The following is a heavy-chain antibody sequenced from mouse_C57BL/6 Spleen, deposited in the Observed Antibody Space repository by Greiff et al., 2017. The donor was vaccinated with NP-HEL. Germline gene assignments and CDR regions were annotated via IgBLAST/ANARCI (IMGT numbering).Heavy chain of an antibody. D-gene: IGHD2-5*01. V-gene: IGHV1-82*01. CDR2: IYPGDGDT. CDR3: ARSNEDGATDD. Sequence: VQLQQSGPELVKPGASVKISCKASGYAFSSSWMNWVKQRPGKGLEWIGRIYPGDGDTNYNGKFKGKATLTADKSSSTAYMQLSSLTSEDSAVYFCARSNEDGATDDWGKGTTVTVSS. CDR1: GYAFSSSW. J-gene: IGHJ1*03.